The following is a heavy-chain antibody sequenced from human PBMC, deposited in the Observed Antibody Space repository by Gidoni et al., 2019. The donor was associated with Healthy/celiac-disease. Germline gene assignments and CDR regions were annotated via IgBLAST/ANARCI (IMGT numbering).Heavy chain of an antibody. CDR1: GFTFSSYA. Sequence: QVQLVESGGGVVQPGRSLRLSCAASGFTFSSYAMHWVRQAPGKGLEWVAVISYDGSNKYYADSVKGRFTISRDNSKNTLYLQMNSLRAEDTAVYYCARSYGDYVFYFDYWGQGTLVTVSS. CDR3: ARSYGDYVFYFDY. V-gene: IGHV3-30-3*01. D-gene: IGHD4-17*01. CDR2: ISYDGSNK. J-gene: IGHJ4*02.